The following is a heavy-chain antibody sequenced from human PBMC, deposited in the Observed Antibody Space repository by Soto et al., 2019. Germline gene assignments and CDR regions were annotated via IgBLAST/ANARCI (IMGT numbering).Heavy chain of an antibody. Sequence: ASVKVSCKASGYTFSNYGITWVRQAPGQGLEWMGWVSAYNRNTNYAQKFEDRVTMTTDTSTGTAYMELRSLRSEDTAVYYCARVIGGLYYFDYWGQGTLVTVSS. J-gene: IGHJ4*02. D-gene: IGHD3-16*01. CDR2: VSAYNRNT. V-gene: IGHV1-18*04. CDR3: ARVIGGLYYFDY. CDR1: GYTFSNYG.